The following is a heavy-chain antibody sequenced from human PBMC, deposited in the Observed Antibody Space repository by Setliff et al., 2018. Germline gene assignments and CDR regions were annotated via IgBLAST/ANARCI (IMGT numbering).Heavy chain of an antibody. D-gene: IGHD6-13*01. CDR3: ARAAGYSSSWYHYYYGMDV. V-gene: IGHV6-1*01. Sequence: SQTLSLTCAISGDSVSSNSAAWNWIRQSPSRGLEWLGRTYYRSKWYNDYAVSVKSRITINPDTSKNQFSLKLSSVTAADTAVYYCARAAGYSSSWYHYYYGMDVWGQGTTVTVSS. CDR1: GDSVSSNSAA. J-gene: IGHJ6*02. CDR2: TYYRSKWYN.